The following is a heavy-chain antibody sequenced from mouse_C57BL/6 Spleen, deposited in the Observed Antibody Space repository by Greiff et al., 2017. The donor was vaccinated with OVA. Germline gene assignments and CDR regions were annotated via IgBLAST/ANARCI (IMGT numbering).Heavy chain of an antibody. D-gene: IGHD2-5*01. CDR1: GYTFTSYW. V-gene: IGHV1-52*01. J-gene: IGHJ1*03. CDR3: ARSSPAYYSNYWYFDV. CDR2: IDPSDSET. Sequence: VQLQQPGAELVRPGSSVKLSCKASGYTFTSYWMHWVKQRPIQGLEWIGNIDPSDSETHYNQKFKDKATLTVDKSSSTAYMQLSSLTSEDSAVYYCARSSPAYYSNYWYFDVWGTGTTVTVSS.